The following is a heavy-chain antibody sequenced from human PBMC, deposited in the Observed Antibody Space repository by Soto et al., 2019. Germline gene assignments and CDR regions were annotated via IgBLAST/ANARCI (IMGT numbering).Heavy chain of an antibody. D-gene: IGHD4-17*01. CDR1: GGSVSSGSYY. CDR3: ARDHYDVNWFDP. CDR2: IYYSGGT. Sequence: QVQLQESGPGLVKPSETLSLTCTVSGGSVSSGSYYWSWIRQPPGKGLEWIGYIYYSGGTNYNPSLESRVTIAVDTSKNQFSLKLSSVTAADTAVYDCARDHYDVNWFDPWGQVTLVTVSS. J-gene: IGHJ5*02. V-gene: IGHV4-61*01.